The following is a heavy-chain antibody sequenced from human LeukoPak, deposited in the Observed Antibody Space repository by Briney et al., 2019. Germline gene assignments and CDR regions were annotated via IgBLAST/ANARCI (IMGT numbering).Heavy chain of an antibody. CDR2: IIPIFGTA. V-gene: IGHV1-69*13. D-gene: IGHD1-7*01. Sequence: GASVKVSCKASGGTFSSYAISWVRQAPGQGLEWMGGIIPIFGTANYAQKFQGRVTITADESTSTAYMELSSLRSEDTAVYYCATLRVTGTTFRSPADYWGQGTLVTVSS. CDR1: GGTFSSYA. CDR3: ATLRVTGTTFRSPADY. J-gene: IGHJ4*02.